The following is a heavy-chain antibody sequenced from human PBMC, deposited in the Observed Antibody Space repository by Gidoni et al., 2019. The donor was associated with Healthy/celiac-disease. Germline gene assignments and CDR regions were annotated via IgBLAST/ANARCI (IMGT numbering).Heavy chain of an antibody. CDR3: ARDNPVKAYAFDI. Sequence: EVQLVESGGGLVQPGGSLRLSCAATGFTFSSYWMHWVRQAPGKGLVWVSRINSDGSSTSYADSVKGRFTISRDNAKNTLYLQMNSLRAEDTAVYYCARDNPVKAYAFDIWGQGTMVTLSS. CDR1: GFTFSSYW. J-gene: IGHJ3*02. CDR2: INSDGSST. D-gene: IGHD3-16*01. V-gene: IGHV3-74*01.